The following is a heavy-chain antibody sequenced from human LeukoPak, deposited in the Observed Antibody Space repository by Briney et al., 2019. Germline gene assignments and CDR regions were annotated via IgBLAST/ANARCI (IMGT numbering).Heavy chain of an antibody. J-gene: IGHJ4*02. CDR3: ARARASGYYGAVDY. V-gene: IGHV4-59*01. Sequence: PETLSLTCTVSGASISDYYWSWIRQPPGKGLEWIGYIYYSGSSNYNPSLKSRVTISVDTSKNQFSLKLSSVTAADTAVYYCARARASGYYGAVDYWGQGTLVTVSS. CDR1: GASISDYY. D-gene: IGHD3-22*01. CDR2: IYYSGSS.